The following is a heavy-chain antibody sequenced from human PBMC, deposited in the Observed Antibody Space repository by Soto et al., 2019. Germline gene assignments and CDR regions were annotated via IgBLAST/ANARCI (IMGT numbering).Heavy chain of an antibody. CDR1: GGSISSYF. CDR2: IYYSGST. V-gene: IGHV4-59*08. CDR3: AREAASFDY. J-gene: IGHJ4*02. Sequence: SETLSLTCTVSGGSISSYFWSWIRQPPGKGLEWIGCIYYSGSTNYNPSLKSRVTISVDTSKNQFSLKLSSVTAADTAVYYCAREAASFDYWSQGTLVTVSS. D-gene: IGHD6-13*01.